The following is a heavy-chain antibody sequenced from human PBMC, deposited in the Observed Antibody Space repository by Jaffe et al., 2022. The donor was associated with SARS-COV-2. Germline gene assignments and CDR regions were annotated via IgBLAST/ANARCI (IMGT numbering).Heavy chain of an antibody. CDR3: AKDMGEMATHFHFDY. Sequence: EVQLVESGGGLVQPGRSLRLSCAASGFTFDDYAMHWVRQAPGKGLEWVSGISWNSGSIGYADSVKGRFTISRDNAKNSLYLQMNSLRAEDTALYYCAKDMGEMATHFHFDYWGQGTLVTVSS. V-gene: IGHV3-9*01. CDR2: ISWNSGSI. D-gene: IGHD3-16*01. CDR1: GFTFDDYA. J-gene: IGHJ4*02.